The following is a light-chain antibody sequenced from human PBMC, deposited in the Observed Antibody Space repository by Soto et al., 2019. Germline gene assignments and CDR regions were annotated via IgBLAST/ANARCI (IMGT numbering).Light chain of an antibody. CDR1: QSISSW. CDR3: HQYNSYPYT. Sequence: DIQMTQSPSTLSASVGDRVTIPCRASQSISSWLAWYQQKPGKAPKLLIYKASSLESGVPSRFSGSGSGTEFTLTISSLQPDDFATYYCHQYNSYPYTFGQGTKLEIK. CDR2: KAS. V-gene: IGKV1-5*03. J-gene: IGKJ2*01.